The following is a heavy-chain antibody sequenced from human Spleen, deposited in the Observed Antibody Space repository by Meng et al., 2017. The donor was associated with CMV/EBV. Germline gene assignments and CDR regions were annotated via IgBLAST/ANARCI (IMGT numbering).Heavy chain of an antibody. CDR1: GFTFSSYA. V-gene: IGHV3-23*01. CDR2: ISGSGGST. Sequence: GESLKISCAASGFTFSSYAMSWVRQAPGKGLEWVSVISGSGGSTYYADSVKGRFNIPRDNSKNTLYLQMNSLRAEDTAVYYCASREGGYWGQGTLVTVSS. J-gene: IGHJ4*02. D-gene: IGHD1-26*01. CDR3: ASREGGY.